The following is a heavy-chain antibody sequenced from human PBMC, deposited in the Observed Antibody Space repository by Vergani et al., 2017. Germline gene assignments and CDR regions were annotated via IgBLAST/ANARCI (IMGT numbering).Heavy chain of an antibody. D-gene: IGHD5-18*01. J-gene: IGHJ4*02. CDR3: ARHRSPHWGGYSYGFDY. V-gene: IGHV5-51*01. Sequence: EVQLVQSGAEVKKPGESLKISCKGSGYRFTYSWIGWVRQMPGKGLEWMGIIYPGDSDTRYSPSFQGQVTISADKSISTAYLLWSSLKASDTAMYYCARHRSPHWGGYSYGFDYWGQGTLVTVSS. CDR2: IYPGDSDT. CDR1: GYRFTYSW.